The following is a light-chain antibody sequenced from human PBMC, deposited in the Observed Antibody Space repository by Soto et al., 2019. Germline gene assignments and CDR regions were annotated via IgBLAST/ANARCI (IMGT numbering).Light chain of an antibody. CDR2: DVS. Sequence: QSVLTHPASVSGSPGQSITISCTGTSSDVGGYNYVSWYQQHPGKAPKLMIYDVSNRPSGVSNRFSGSKSGNTASLTVSGLQAEDEADYYCSSYAGSNNFVFGTGTKVTVL. J-gene: IGLJ1*01. CDR3: SSYAGSNNFV. CDR1: SSDVGGYNY. V-gene: IGLV2-14*01.